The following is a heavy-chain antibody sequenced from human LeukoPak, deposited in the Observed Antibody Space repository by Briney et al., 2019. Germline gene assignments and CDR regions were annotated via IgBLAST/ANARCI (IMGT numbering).Heavy chain of an antibody. CDR1: GGTFSSYA. Sequence: SVKVSCKASGGTFSSYAISWVRQAPGQGLEWMGGIIPIFGTANYAQKFQGRVTITTDESTSTAYMELSSLRSEDTAVYYCARAGAAAGSFLGYWGQGTLVTVSS. CDR2: IIPIFGTA. V-gene: IGHV1-69*05. J-gene: IGHJ4*02. D-gene: IGHD6-13*01. CDR3: ARAGAAAGSFLGY.